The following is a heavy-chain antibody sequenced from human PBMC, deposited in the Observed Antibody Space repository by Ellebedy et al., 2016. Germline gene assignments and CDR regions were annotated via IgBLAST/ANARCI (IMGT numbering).Heavy chain of an antibody. Sequence: SETLSLTXTVSGGSISSYYWSWIRQPAGKGLEWIGRIYTSASTNYNPSLKSRVTMSVDTSKNQFSLKLSSVTAADTAVYYCARVYRSGLFDYWGQGTLVTVSS. CDR1: GGSISSYY. CDR3: ARVYRSGLFDY. D-gene: IGHD2-2*02. J-gene: IGHJ4*02. CDR2: IYTSAST. V-gene: IGHV4-4*07.